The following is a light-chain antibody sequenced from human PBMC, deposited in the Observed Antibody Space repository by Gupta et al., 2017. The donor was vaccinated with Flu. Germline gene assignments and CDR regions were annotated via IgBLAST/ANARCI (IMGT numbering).Light chain of an antibody. CDR2: DAS. J-gene: IGKJ2*01. CDR1: QDISNY. CDR3: QQYDNLPGT. V-gene: IGKV1-33*01. Sequence: PSSLSASVGDRVTITCQASQDISNYLNWYQQKPGKAPKLLIYDASNLETGVPSRFSGSGSGTDFTFAISSLQPEDIATYYCQQYDNLPGTFGQGTKLEIK.